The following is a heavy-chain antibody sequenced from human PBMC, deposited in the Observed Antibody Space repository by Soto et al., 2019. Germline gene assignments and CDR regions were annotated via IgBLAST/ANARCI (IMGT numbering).Heavy chain of an antibody. CDR1: GFTVSSNY. D-gene: IGHD4-17*01. V-gene: IGHV3-66*01. Sequence: EVQLVESGGGLVQPGGSLRLSCAASGFTVSSNYMSWVRQAPGKGLEWVSVIYSVGSTYYADSVKGRFTISRDNSKNTLYLQMNSLRAEDTAVYYCARGVTVTKRLHSLYAFDIWGQGTMVTVSS. J-gene: IGHJ3*02. CDR3: ARGVTVTKRLHSLYAFDI. CDR2: IYSVGST.